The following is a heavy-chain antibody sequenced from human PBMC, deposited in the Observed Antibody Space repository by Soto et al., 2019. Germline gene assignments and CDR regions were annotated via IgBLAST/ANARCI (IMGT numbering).Heavy chain of an antibody. J-gene: IGHJ4*02. D-gene: IGHD3-3*01. CDR3: ARGMSGDLTWALY. CDR1: GGSISNYNW. CDR2: IYHSGIT. Sequence: PSETLSLTCVVSGGSISNYNWWSWVRRSPGKGLQWIGEIYHSGITNYNPSLKGRVTISVDNFKNQFSLKMNSMTAADTAVYYCARGMSGDLTWALYWGQGTLVTVSS. V-gene: IGHV4-4*02.